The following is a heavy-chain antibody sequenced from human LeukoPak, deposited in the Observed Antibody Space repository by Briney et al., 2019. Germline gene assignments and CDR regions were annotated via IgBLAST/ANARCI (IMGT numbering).Heavy chain of an antibody. CDR3: AKVGSGGYYFDY. CDR2: ISGRGGGT. Sequence: GGSLTLSCAASGFTFSSYAMSWVRQAPGKGLEWVSGISGRGGGTFYAVSVKGRFTISRDNSKNTLYMEMNSLRAEDTAVYYCAKVGSGGYYFDYWGQGTLVTVSS. D-gene: IGHD6-19*01. V-gene: IGHV3-23*01. CDR1: GFTFSSYA. J-gene: IGHJ4*02.